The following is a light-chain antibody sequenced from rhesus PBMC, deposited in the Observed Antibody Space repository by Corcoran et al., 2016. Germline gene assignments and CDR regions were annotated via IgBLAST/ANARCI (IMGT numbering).Light chain of an antibody. CDR3: QHYYNTPT. J-gene: IGKJ4*01. CDR1: RGVTND. V-gene: IGKV1-21*01. CDR2: EAS. Sequence: DIQMTQSPSSLSASVGDRVTITCRASRGVTNDVAWYPQKPGETPRLLIYEASRLQSGIPSRFSGSGSGTDFPLTISSLQSEVFATYYCQHYYNTPTFGGGTKVEIK.